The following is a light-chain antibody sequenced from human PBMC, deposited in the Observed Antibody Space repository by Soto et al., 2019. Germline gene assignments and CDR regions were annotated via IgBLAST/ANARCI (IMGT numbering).Light chain of an antibody. CDR3: QRANSFPRT. CDR2: AAS. J-gene: IGKJ1*01. Sequence: DIQMTQSPSSLSASVGDRVTITCRASQSISSYLNWYQQKPGKAPKLLIYAASSLQSGVPSRFSGIGSGTHFTLTISSLQPEDFGTYYCQRANSFPRTFGQGTKVDIK. V-gene: IGKV1-39*01. CDR1: QSISSY.